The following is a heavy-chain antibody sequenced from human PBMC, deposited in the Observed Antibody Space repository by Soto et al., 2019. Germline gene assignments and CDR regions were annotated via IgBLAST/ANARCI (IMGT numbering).Heavy chain of an antibody. D-gene: IGHD1-26*01. J-gene: IGHJ6*02. CDR3: AQRPSSGSTWDDYYYGMDV. Sequence: ESGPTLLNPTQTLTLTCTFSGFSLSTSGVGVGWIRQPPGKALECLALIYWNDDKRYSPSLKSRLTITKDTSKNQVVLTMTNMDPVDTATYYCAQRPSSGSTWDDYYYGMDVWGQGTTVTVSS. CDR2: IYWNDDK. V-gene: IGHV2-5*01. CDR1: GFSLSTSGVG.